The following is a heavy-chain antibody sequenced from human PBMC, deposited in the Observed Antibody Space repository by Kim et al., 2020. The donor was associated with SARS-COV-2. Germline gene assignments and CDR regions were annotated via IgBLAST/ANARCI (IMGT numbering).Heavy chain of an antibody. J-gene: IGHJ4*02. CDR2: INPNTGDT. CDR3: ARDYSSGWTLKN. V-gene: IGHV1-2*06. D-gene: IGHD6-19*01. Sequence: ASVKVSCKASGYTFTDFYIHWVRQAPGQGLEWMGRINPNTGDTNYAQNFQGRVTMTRDTSITTAYMTLSGLRSDDTALYYRARDYSSGWTLKNWGQGALVIVSS. CDR1: GYTFTDFY.